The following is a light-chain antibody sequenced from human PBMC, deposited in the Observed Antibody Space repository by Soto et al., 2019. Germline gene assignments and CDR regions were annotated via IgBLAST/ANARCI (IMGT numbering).Light chain of an antibody. Sequence: DIQMTQSPSTLSASVGDRVTITCRASQSISSWLAWYQQKPGKAPKLLIYKASSLESGVPSRLSGSGSGTEFTLTISSLQPDDFATYSCQQYNSYLYTFGQGTKLEIK. CDR3: QQYNSYLYT. J-gene: IGKJ2*01. CDR2: KAS. CDR1: QSISSW. V-gene: IGKV1-5*03.